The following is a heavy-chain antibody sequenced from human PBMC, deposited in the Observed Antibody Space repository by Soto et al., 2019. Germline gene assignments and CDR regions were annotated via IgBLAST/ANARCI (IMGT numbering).Heavy chain of an antibody. CDR1: GFIFNNHW. J-gene: IGHJ4*02. D-gene: IGHD5-12*01. Sequence: VQLVESGGGVFQPGGSLRLSCGASGFIFNNHWIHWVRQGPGKGLVWVSRIYSDGTTSYAGSVKGRFTISRDNAKNTVYLQMNSLRDEDTAVYYCVRGNSGYGNFDNWGQGILVTVSS. V-gene: IGHV3-74*01. CDR3: VRGNSGYGNFDN. CDR2: IYSDGTT.